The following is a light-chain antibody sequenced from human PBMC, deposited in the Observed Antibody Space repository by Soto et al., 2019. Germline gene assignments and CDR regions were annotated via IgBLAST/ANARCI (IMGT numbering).Light chain of an antibody. CDR2: EGS. V-gene: IGLV2-23*03. CDR1: SSDGGSYNL. CDR3: CSYAGSSTFV. Sequence: ALTQPASVSGSPGQSITSSCAGSSSDGGSYNLVSWYQQHPGKAPKLMIYEGSKRPSGVSNRFSGSKSGNTASLTISGLQAEDEADYYCCSYAGSSTFVFGTGTKVTVL. J-gene: IGLJ1*01.